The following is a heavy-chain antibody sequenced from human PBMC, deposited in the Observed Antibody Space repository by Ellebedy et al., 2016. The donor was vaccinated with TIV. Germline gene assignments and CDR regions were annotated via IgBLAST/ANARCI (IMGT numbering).Heavy chain of an antibody. CDR3: VRDVPAFMIPFGGVIV. CDR1: GFSFSSFW. Sequence: GESLKISXAASGFSFSSFWMTWVRQAPGKGLEWVANIKQGGGEKNYVDSVKGRFTISRDNAKNSFYLQMNSLRAEDTAVYYCVRDVPAFMIPFGGVIVWGQGTLVTVSS. J-gene: IGHJ4*02. CDR2: IKQGGGEK. D-gene: IGHD3-16*02. V-gene: IGHV3-7*03.